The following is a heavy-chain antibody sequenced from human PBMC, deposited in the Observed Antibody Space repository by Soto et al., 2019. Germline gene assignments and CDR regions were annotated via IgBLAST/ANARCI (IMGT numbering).Heavy chain of an antibody. Sequence: GGSLRLSCAASEFTFSRYWMDWVRQAPRKGLEWVATIKHDGSEKYYVDSVKGRFIISRDNAKNSVFLQMNGLRVEDTAVYFCARAMGTDGWSNHPFDIRAQGTMVTGSS. J-gene: IGHJ3*02. CDR3: ARAMGTDGWSNHPFDI. CDR1: EFTFSRYW. D-gene: IGHD6-19*01. CDR2: IKHDGSEK. V-gene: IGHV3-7*04.